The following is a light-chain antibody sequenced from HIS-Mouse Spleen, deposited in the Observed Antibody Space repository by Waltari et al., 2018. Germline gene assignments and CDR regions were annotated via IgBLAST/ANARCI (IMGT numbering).Light chain of an antibody. CDR2: EGS. CDR3: CSYAGSSTWV. J-gene: IGLJ3*02. V-gene: IGLV2-23*01. CDR1: SSVFGSYTL. Sequence: QSALTQPASVSGSPGQSLTISCTGPSSVFGSYTLVSGYLQPPGKAPKLMIYEGSKRPSGVSNRFSGSKSGNTASLTISGLQAEDEADYYCCSYAGSSTWVFGGGTKLTVL.